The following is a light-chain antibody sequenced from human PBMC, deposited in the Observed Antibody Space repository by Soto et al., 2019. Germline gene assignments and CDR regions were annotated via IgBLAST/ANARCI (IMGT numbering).Light chain of an antibody. CDR1: SSNTGAGYD. V-gene: IGLV1-40*01. CDR3: PSYDRSLSGYV. Sequence: QSVLTQPPSVSGAPGQRVTISCTGSSSNTGAGYDVHWYQQLPGTAPKLLIYGNSNRPSGVPDRFSGSKSGTSASLAITGLQAEDDADYYWPSYDRSLSGYVFRSVTKVTVL. J-gene: IGLJ1*01. CDR2: GNS.